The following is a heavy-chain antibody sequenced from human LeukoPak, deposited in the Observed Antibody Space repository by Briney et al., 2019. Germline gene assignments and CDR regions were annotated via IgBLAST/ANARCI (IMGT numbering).Heavy chain of an antibody. CDR2: IYYSGST. V-gene: IGHV4-59*01. J-gene: IGHJ5*02. CDR3: ARVGANGFWFDP. D-gene: IGHD1-26*01. Sequence: SETLSLTCTVSGGSISSYYWSWIRQPPGKGLEWIGYIYYSGSTNYNPSLKSRVTISVDTSKNQFSLKLSSVTAADTAVYYCARVGANGFWFDPWGQGTLVTVSS. CDR1: GGSISSYY.